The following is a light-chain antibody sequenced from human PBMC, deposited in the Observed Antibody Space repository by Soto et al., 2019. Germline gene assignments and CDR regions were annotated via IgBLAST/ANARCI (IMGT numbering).Light chain of an antibody. CDR1: SSDVGGYNY. V-gene: IGLV2-14*01. CDR2: EVA. J-gene: IGLJ1*01. CDR3: SSFTSAYTFV. Sequence: QSVLTQPASVSGSPGQSITISCTGTSSDVGGYNYVSWYQQHPGKAPKLIIYEVAHRPSGVSDRFSGSKSGNTASLTISGLQAEDEADYYCSSFTSAYTFVFGSGTKLTVL.